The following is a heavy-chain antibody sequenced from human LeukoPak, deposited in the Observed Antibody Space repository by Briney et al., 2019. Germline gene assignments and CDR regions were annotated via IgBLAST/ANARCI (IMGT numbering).Heavy chain of an antibody. Sequence: GGSLRLSCAASGFTFSSYSMNWVRQAPGKGLEWVSYISSSGSTIYYADSVKGRFTISRDNAKNSLYLQMNSLRAEDTAVYYCARQRRDGYNYKEDYYYYYMDVWGKGTTVTVSS. V-gene: IGHV3-48*04. CDR3: ARQRRDGYNYKEDYYYYYMDV. CDR2: ISSSGSTI. CDR1: GFTFSSYS. J-gene: IGHJ6*03. D-gene: IGHD5-24*01.